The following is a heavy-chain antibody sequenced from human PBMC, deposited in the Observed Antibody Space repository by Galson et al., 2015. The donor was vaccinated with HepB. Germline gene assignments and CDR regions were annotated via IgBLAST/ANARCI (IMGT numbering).Heavy chain of an antibody. V-gene: IGHV3-23*01. Sequence: SLRLSCAASGFTFSSYAMSWVRQAPGKGLEWVSVISSSADSPYYGDSAKGGFTISRDKSKNILYLQMNSLRAEDTALYYCALVATSDAFNIWGQGTMVTVSS. J-gene: IGHJ3*02. CDR2: ISSSADSP. CDR1: GFTFSSYA. CDR3: ALVATSDAFNI. D-gene: IGHD5-12*01.